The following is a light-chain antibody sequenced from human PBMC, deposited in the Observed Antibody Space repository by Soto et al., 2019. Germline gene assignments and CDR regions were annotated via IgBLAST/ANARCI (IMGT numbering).Light chain of an antibody. CDR2: DVS. J-gene: IGLJ2*01. V-gene: IGLV2-14*01. Sequence: QSVLTQPASVSGSPGQSITISCTGTSSDVGGYNYVSWYQQHPGKAPKLMIYDVSNRPSGVSNRFSGSKSGNTASLTISGLQAEDEADYYCSSYTSSNTRMVFGGGTKVTVL. CDR3: SSYTSSNTRMV. CDR1: SSDVGGYNY.